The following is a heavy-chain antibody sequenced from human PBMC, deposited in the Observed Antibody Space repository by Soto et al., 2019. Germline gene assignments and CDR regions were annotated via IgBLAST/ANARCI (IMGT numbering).Heavy chain of an antibody. Sequence: SGSIALTCRVSGGSISGSYWSWIRQSPGKGLEWLGYVYYTGSTNYSPSLRSRVSISVDTSKNEFSLRLSSVTAADTAVYFCARSVAVPGAHIDYWGQGTQVTVSS. CDR3: ARSVAVPGAHIDY. CDR1: GGSISGSY. CDR2: VYYTGST. V-gene: IGHV4-59*07. J-gene: IGHJ4*02. D-gene: IGHD6-19*01.